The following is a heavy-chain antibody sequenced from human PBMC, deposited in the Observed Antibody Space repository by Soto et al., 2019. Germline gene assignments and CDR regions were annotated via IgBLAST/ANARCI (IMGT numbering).Heavy chain of an antibody. CDR2: IFHSGIT. D-gene: IGHD3-22*01. J-gene: IGHJ5*01. CDR3: ARDRYFYDSRGYYRTLDS. V-gene: IGHV4-59*11. CDR1: VDSFSNHY. Sequence: ETLSLTGTISVDSFSNHYWAWIRQSPGKGLEWIGYIFHSGITDYNPSVKSRVTISIDKSRNLFSLNLTSVTAADTAVCYCARDRYFYDSRGYYRTLDSWGQGTLVTSPQ.